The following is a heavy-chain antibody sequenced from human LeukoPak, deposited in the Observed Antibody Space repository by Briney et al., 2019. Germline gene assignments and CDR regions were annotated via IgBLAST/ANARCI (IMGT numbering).Heavy chain of an antibody. D-gene: IGHD1-1*01. CDR3: AGPYNRYYFDY. Sequence: ASVKVSCTASGGTFSSYAISWVRQAPGQGLEWMGGIIPIFGTANYAQKFQGRVTITADESTSTAYMELSSLRSEDTAVYYCAGPYNRYYFDYWGQGTLVTVSS. J-gene: IGHJ4*02. CDR1: GGTFSSYA. CDR2: IIPIFGTA. V-gene: IGHV1-69*01.